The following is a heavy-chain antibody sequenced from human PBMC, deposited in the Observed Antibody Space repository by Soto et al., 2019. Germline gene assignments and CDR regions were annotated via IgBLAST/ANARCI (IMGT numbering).Heavy chain of an antibody. CDR3: ARVRLQQLDLNWFDP. V-gene: IGHV4-30-2*01. Sequence: SETLSLTCAVSGGSISSGGYSWSWIRQPPGKGLERIGYIYHSGSTYYNPSLKSRVTISVDRSKNQFSLKLSSVTAADTAVYYCARVRLQQLDLNWFDPWGQGTLVTVSS. J-gene: IGHJ5*02. D-gene: IGHD6-13*01. CDR2: IYHSGST. CDR1: GGSISSGGYS.